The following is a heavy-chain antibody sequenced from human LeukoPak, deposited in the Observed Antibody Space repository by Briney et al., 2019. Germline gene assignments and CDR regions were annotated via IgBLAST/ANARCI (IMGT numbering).Heavy chain of an antibody. J-gene: IGHJ4*02. D-gene: IGHD2-2*01. V-gene: IGHV1-2*02. Sequence: ASVKVSCKASGYTFTGYYMHRVRQAPGQGLEWMGWINPNSGGTNYAQKSQGRVTMTRDTSISTAYIELSRLRSDDTAVYYCARDLYQSFDYWGQGTLVTVSS. CDR2: INPNSGGT. CDR1: GYTFTGYY. CDR3: ARDLYQSFDY.